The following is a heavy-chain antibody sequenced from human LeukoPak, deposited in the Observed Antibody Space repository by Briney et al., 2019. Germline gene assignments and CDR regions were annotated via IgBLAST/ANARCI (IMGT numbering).Heavy chain of an antibody. CDR2: IYTSGTT. V-gene: IGHV4-4*09. Sequence: SETLSLTCTVSGGSISSYYWSWIRQPPGKGLELIRYIYTSGTTNYTPSPQTPVTISVATSKNQFSLKLSSLTAPDTAVYYCARRARGSYSLGYWGQGTLVTVSS. CDR1: GGSISSYY. CDR3: ARRARGSYSLGY. D-gene: IGHD1-26*01. J-gene: IGHJ4*02.